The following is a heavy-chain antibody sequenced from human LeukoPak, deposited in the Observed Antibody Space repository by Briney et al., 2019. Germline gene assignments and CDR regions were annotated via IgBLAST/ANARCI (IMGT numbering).Heavy chain of an antibody. D-gene: IGHD3-9*01. CDR1: GYTFTSYD. Sequence: GASVNVSCKASGYTFTSYDINWVRQAPGQGLEWMGWMNPNSGNTGYAQKFQGRVTMTRNTSISTAYMELSSLRSEDTAVYYCARGRKARYFDWLPGFGWFDPWGQGTLVTVSS. V-gene: IGHV1-8*01. CDR3: ARGRKARYFDWLPGFGWFDP. J-gene: IGHJ5*02. CDR2: MNPNSGNT.